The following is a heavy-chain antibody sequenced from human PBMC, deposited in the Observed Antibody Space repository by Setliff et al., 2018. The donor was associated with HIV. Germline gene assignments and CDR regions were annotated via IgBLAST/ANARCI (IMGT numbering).Heavy chain of an antibody. CDR3: ARGPTRFYFDY. Sequence: PSETLSLTCTVSGGSISSNSYYWGWVRQPPGKGLEWIGSIYHSGRTYYNPSLKSRVTILVDTSKNHFSLKLTSVTAADTAVYYCARGPTRFYFDYWGQGTLVTVSS. D-gene: IGHD1-1*01. CDR1: GGSISSNSYY. CDR2: IYHSGRT. J-gene: IGHJ4*02. V-gene: IGHV4-39*07.